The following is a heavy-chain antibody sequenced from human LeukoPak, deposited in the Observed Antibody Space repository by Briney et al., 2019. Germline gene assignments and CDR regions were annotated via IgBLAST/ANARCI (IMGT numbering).Heavy chain of an antibody. Sequence: SVKVSCTASGGTFSSYAISWVRQAPGQGLEWMGRIIPIFGIANYAQKFQGRVTITAGKSTSTAYMELSSLRSEDTAVYYCARGTMVRIDYWGQGTLVTVSS. CDR2: IIPIFGIA. D-gene: IGHD3-10*01. V-gene: IGHV1-69*04. CDR3: ARGTMVRIDY. CDR1: GGTFSSYA. J-gene: IGHJ4*02.